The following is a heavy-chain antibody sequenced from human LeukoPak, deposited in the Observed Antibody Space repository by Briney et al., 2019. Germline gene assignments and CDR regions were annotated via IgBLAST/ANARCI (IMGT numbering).Heavy chain of an antibody. CDR3: ASHDFWSGWYFDY. CDR1: GGSTSSSSYF. Sequence: PSETLSLTCTVSGGSTSSSSYFWGCVRQPPGKGLEWIGSIYYGGNSYYNPSLKRRVTISVDTSENQFSLKLSSVAAADTAVYYCASHDFWSGWYFDYWGQGTLVTVSS. V-gene: IGHV4-39*01. CDR2: IYYGGNS. D-gene: IGHD3-3*01. J-gene: IGHJ4*02.